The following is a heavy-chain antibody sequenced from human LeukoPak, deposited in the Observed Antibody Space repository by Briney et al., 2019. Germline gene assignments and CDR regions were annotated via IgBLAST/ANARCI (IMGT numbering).Heavy chain of an antibody. CDR1: GSIFTSYW. J-gene: IGHJ4*02. Sequence: GAPLQISCMGSGSIFTSYWISWVPPLPGKGLEWMGRIDPGDSETNYSPSLQGHVTISADKSISTAYLQWSSLTASDTAMYYCARRGYDSGSYFNYWGQGTLVTVSS. V-gene: IGHV5-10-1*01. D-gene: IGHD3-22*01. CDR2: IDPGDSET. CDR3: ARRGYDSGSYFNY.